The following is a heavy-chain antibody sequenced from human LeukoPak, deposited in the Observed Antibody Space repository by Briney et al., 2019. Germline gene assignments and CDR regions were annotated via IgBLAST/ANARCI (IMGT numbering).Heavy chain of an antibody. D-gene: IGHD6-19*01. CDR1: GFSFSSYG. J-gene: IGHJ3*01. CDR2: ISYDGSNK. CDR3: AKLGYSSGWYDFQIDAFDF. V-gene: IGHV3-30*18. Sequence: PGGSLRLSCAASGFSFSSYGMHWVRQAPGKWLEWVAVISYDGSNKFYADSVKGRFTISRDNSKNTLYLQMNSLRAEDTAVYYCAKLGYSSGWYDFQIDAFDFWGQGTMVTVSS.